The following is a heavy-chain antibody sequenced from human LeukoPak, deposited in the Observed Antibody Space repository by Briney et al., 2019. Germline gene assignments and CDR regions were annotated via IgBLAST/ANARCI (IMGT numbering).Heavy chain of an antibody. CDR3: ARDRALYDSRRGYYYTEDDY. V-gene: IGHV3-7*01. CDR2: MNPDGSEK. Sequence: HPGGSLRLSCAASGFTFSSYWMSWVRQAPGKGLEWVANMNPDGSEKYFLDSVKGRFTISRDNAKSALYLQRNSLRGDDTAVYYCARDRALYDSRRGYYYTEDDYWSQGTLVTVSS. J-gene: IGHJ4*02. CDR1: GFTFSSYW. D-gene: IGHD3-22*01.